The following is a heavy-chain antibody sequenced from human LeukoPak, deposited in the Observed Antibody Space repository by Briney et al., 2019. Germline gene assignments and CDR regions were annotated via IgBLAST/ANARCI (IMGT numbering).Heavy chain of an antibody. J-gene: IGHJ4*02. CDR3: ATGGNVVPAATFDY. V-gene: IGHV1-24*01. D-gene: IGHD2-2*01. Sequence: ASVKVSCKASGHTFSIYNMHWVRQAPGKGLERMGGFDPEDGETIYAQKFQGRVTMTEDTSTDTAYMELSSLRSEDTAVYYCATGGNVVPAATFDYWGQGTLVTVSS. CDR2: FDPEDGET. CDR1: GHTFSIYN.